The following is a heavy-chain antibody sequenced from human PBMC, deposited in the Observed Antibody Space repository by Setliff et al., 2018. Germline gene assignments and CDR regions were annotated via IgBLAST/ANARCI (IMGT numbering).Heavy chain of an antibody. CDR3: ARDRSYYASGSFTKWFDY. Sequence: SETLSLTCAVSGGSVTSHYWSWIRQPPGKGLEWIRFIFYSGDTNSNPSLKSRVTMSVDTSKNQFSLKLNSVTAANTATYYCARDRSYYASGSFTKWFDYWGQGALVTVSS. J-gene: IGHJ4*02. V-gene: IGHV4-59*02. D-gene: IGHD3-10*01. CDR1: GGSVTSHY. CDR2: IFYSGDT.